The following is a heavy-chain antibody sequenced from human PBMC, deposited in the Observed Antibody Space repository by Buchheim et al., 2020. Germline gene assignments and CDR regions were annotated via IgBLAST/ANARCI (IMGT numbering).Heavy chain of an antibody. CDR3: ARADTTGHYYLDY. CDR1: GFTFTAYS. Sequence: EVQLVESGGGLVKPGGSLRLSCAASGFTFTAYSITWVRQAPGKGLEWVSSISSSSAYIYYAESVKGRFTISRDNATNIVYLQMNGLRAEDTAVYYCARADTTGHYYLDYWGQGTL. D-gene: IGHD3-22*01. V-gene: IGHV3-21*06. CDR2: ISSSSAYI. J-gene: IGHJ4*02.